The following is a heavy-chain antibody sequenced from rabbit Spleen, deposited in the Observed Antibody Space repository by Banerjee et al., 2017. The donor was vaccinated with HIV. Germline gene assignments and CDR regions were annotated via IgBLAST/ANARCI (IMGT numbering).Heavy chain of an antibody. V-gene: IGHV1S45*01. CDR2: IAGSSSGFT. CDR1: GFSFSSYW. J-gene: IGHJ6*01. CDR3: ARDTGTSFSSYGMDL. Sequence: QEQLEESGGDLVKPEGSLTLTCTVSGFSFSSYWMTWVRQAPGKGLEWISCIAGSSSGFTYSATWATGRFTISKTSSTTVTLQMTSLTVADTATYFCARDTGTSFSSYGMDLWGPGTLVTVS. D-gene: IGHD7-1*01.